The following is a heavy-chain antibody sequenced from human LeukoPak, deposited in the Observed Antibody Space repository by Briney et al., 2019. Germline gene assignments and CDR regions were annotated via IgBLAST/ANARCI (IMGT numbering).Heavy chain of an antibody. CDR1: GFTFSNYA. CDR2: ISGSGGNT. CDR3: AKASDSSGYQLFDY. J-gene: IGHJ4*02. V-gene: IGHV3-23*01. Sequence: PGGSLRLSCAASGFTFSNYAMGCVRQAPGKGLEWVSAISGSGGNTYYADSVKGRFTISRDNSRNTLYLQMNSLRAEDTAVYYCAKASDSSGYQLFDYWGQGTLVPVSS. D-gene: IGHD3-22*01.